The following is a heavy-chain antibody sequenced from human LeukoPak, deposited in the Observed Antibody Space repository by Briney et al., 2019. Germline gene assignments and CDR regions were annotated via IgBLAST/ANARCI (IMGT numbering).Heavy chain of an antibody. CDR3: ARRAAAGYYYYYYMDV. CDR1: GYTFTSYD. V-gene: IGHV1-8*03. D-gene: IGHD6-13*01. Sequence: ASVKVSCKTSGYTFTSYDINWVRQATGQGLEWMGWMNPNRGNTGYAQKFQGRVTITRNTSISTAYMELSSLRSEDTAVYYCARRAAAGYYYYYYMDVWGKGTTVTVSS. CDR2: MNPNRGNT. J-gene: IGHJ6*03.